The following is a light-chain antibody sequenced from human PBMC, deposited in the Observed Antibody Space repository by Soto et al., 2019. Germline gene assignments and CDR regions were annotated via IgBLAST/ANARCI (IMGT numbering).Light chain of an antibody. Sequence: EIVFTQSPGTLSLSPGERATLSCRASQSVSHNYLAWYQQRPGQAPRLLIYGTSSRATGIPDRFSGSGSGTDFTLTISSLETEELAVYDCQQFSSYPLTVGGGTKGDIK. J-gene: IGKJ4*01. CDR3: QQFSSYPLT. V-gene: IGKV3-20*01. CDR1: QSVSHNY. CDR2: GTS.